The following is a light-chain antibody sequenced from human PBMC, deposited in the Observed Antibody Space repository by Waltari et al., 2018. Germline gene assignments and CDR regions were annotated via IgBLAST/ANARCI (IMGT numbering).Light chain of an antibody. CDR1: YAFTNS. V-gene: IGKV1-NL1*01. CDR3: QQYWSIPWT. J-gene: IGKJ1*01. Sequence: DIKMTQSPSSLSASIGDRVTITCRASYAFTNSLAWYQQKPGKAPKLLLYAASRLESGVPSSFSSSGSRTDYTLPISSLQPEDVSTYYCQQYWSIPWTFGQGTKVEI. CDR2: AAS.